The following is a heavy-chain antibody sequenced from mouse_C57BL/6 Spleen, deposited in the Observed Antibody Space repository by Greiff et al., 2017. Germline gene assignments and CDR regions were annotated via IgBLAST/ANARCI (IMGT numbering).Heavy chain of an antibody. D-gene: IGHD1-1*01. CDR1: GYTFTSYW. V-gene: IGHV1-64*01. CDR3: ARGYYYGSSNFDD. CDR2: IHPNSGST. Sequence: QVQLQQPGAELVKPGASVKLSCKASGYTFTSYWMHWVKQRPGQGLEWIGMIHPNSGSTNYNEKFKSKATLTVDKSSSTAYMQRSSLTSEDSAVYYCARGYYYGSSNFDDGGQGTTLTVSS. J-gene: IGHJ2*01.